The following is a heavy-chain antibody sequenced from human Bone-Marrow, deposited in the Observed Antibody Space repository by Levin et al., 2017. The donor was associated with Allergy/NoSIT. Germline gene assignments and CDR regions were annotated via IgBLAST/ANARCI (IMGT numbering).Heavy chain of an antibody. Sequence: GESLKISCAASGFTFNNYGLHWVRQAPGKGLEWVAGISYDATEKDYLPSVKGRFTISRDNSLKSIFLQMNGLTADDAALYYCVKKRDFFGSGSPDFDSWGQGTLVTVSS. V-gene: IGHV3-30*18. CDR3: VKKRDFFGSGSPDFDS. CDR1: GFTFNNYG. J-gene: IGHJ4*02. D-gene: IGHD3-10*01. CDR2: ISYDATEK.